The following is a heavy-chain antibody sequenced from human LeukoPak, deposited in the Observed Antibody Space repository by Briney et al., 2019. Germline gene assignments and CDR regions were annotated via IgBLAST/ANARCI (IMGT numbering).Heavy chain of an antibody. CDR2: TYYRSKWYN. CDR1: GDSVSSNSAA. Sequence: SQTLSLTCVISGDSVSSNSAARNWIRQSPSRGLEWLGRTYYRSKWYNDYAVSVKSRITINPDTSKNQFSLQLNSVTPEDTAVYYCARERRIGMYYFDYWGQGTLVTVSS. J-gene: IGHJ4*02. CDR3: ARERRIGMYYFDY. D-gene: IGHD3-10*01. V-gene: IGHV6-1*01.